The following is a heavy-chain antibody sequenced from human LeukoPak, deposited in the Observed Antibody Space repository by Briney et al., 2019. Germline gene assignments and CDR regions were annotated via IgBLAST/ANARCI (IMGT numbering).Heavy chain of an antibody. J-gene: IGHJ4*02. Sequence: GGSLRLSCAASGFTFSSYGMHWVRQAPGKGLEWVAFIRYDGSNKYYADSVEGRFTISRDNSKNTLYLQMNSLRAEDTAVYYCAKDGGQGSWYAEWAFDYWGQGTLVTVSS. CDR1: GFTFSSYG. V-gene: IGHV3-30*02. D-gene: IGHD6-13*01. CDR3: AKDGGQGSWYAEWAFDY. CDR2: IRYDGSNK.